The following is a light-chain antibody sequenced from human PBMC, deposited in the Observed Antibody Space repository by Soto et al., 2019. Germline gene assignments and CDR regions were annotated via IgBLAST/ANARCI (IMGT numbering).Light chain of an antibody. CDR1: QSVGGSY. J-gene: IGKJ1*01. CDR2: VAS. Sequence: EIVLTQSPGTLSLSPGERATLSCRASQSVGGSYLAWFQQKPGQAPRLLIYVASTRATGVPDRFSGSGSATDFSLTINRLEPEYFAVYYCQHYGSSPWTFGQGTKVEIK. V-gene: IGKV3-20*01. CDR3: QHYGSSPWT.